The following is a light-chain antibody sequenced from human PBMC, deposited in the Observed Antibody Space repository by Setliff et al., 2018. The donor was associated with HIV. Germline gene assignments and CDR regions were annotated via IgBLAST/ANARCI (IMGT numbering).Light chain of an antibody. V-gene: IGLV2-14*03. Sequence: QSVLTQPASVSGSPGQSITISCSGTTADIGAYDYVSWYQHHPGKAPKLIISGVTKRPSGVSERFSGSKSGSTASLTVSGLQPEDEADYYCCSFFTSSNTYVFGTGTKVTV. CDR1: TADIGAYDY. CDR3: CSFFTSSNTYV. CDR2: GVT. J-gene: IGLJ1*01.